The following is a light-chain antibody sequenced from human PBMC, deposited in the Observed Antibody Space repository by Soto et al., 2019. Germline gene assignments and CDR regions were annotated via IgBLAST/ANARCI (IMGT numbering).Light chain of an antibody. J-gene: IGKJ1*01. Sequence: EIVMTQSPATLYVSPGERATLSCRASQSVSSNLAWYQQKPGQAPRLLIYGASTRATGIPARFSGGGSGTEFTLTISSLQSEDFAVYYCQQYNNWPPWTFGQGTKVEIK. CDR1: QSVSSN. CDR3: QQYNNWPPWT. CDR2: GAS. V-gene: IGKV3-15*01.